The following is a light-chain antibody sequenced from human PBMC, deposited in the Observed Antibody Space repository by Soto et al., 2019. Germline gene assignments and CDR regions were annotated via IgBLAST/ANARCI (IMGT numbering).Light chain of an antibody. J-gene: IGLJ1*01. CDR3: CSYAGSRVFGG. V-gene: IGLV2-23*03. CDR2: DGS. CDR1: RSEHVSYNL. Sequence: QTVLTQPASVSGSPGESITISCTRTRSEHVSYNLVSSYQQHPGKAPKLMIYDGSKQGSGVCNCFSGSKSCKTASLTISGLQAEDEVNYYCCSYAGSRVFGGFGTGTKVT.